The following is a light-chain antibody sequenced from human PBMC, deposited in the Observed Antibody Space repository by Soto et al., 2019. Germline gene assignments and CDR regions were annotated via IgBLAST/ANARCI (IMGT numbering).Light chain of an antibody. Sequence: DIQMTQSPSSLSASVGDRVTITCRASQSTDNYLNWYQQKSGKAPQLLIYSASHLQSGVPSRFSGGGYATDFIRTISSLRPEDSAIYFCQQSITAACTFGGGTKVEIK. CDR2: SAS. J-gene: IGKJ4*01. V-gene: IGKV1-39*01. CDR1: QSTDNY. CDR3: QQSITAACT.